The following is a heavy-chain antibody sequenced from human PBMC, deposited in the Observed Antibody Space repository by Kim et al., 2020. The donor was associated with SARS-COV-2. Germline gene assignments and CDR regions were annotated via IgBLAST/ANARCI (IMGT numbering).Heavy chain of an antibody. V-gene: IGHV5-51*01. Sequence: GESLKISCKGSGYSFTSYWIGWVRQMPGKGLEWMGIIYPGDSDTRYSPSFQGQVTISADKSISTAYLQWSSLKASDTAMYYCARRQRYFDWLSTSYDAFDIWGKGTMVTVSS. CDR2: IYPGDSDT. J-gene: IGHJ3*02. CDR1: GYSFTSYW. D-gene: IGHD3-9*01. CDR3: ARRQRYFDWLSTSYDAFDI.